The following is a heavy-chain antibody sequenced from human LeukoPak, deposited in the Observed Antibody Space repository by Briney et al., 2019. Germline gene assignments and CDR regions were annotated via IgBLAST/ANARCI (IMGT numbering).Heavy chain of an antibody. D-gene: IGHD3-16*02. Sequence: SVKVSCKASGGTFSSYAISWVRQAPGQGLEWMGGIIPIFGTANYAQKFQGRVTMTEDTSTDTAYMELSSLRSEDTAVYYCATGSPSDYVWGSYRYPFDYWGQGTLVTVSS. CDR2: IIPIFGTA. CDR3: ATGSPSDYVWGSYRYPFDY. CDR1: GGTFSSYA. J-gene: IGHJ4*02. V-gene: IGHV1-69*06.